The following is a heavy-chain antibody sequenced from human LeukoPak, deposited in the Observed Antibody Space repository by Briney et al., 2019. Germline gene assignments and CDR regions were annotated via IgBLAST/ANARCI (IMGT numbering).Heavy chain of an antibody. J-gene: IGHJ4*02. CDR2: INHSGST. CDR3: ARVRKGGYSYGSDY. V-gene: IGHV4-39*07. CDR1: GGSISSGDYY. D-gene: IGHD5-18*01. Sequence: SETLSLTCTVSGGSISSGDYYWSWIRQPPGKGLEWIGEINHSGSTNYNPSLKSRVTISVDTSKNQFSLKLSSVTAADTAVYYCARVRKGGYSYGSDYWGQGTLVTVSS.